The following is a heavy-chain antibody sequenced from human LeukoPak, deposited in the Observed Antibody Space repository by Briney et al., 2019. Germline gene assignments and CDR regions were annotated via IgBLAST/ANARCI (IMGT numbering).Heavy chain of an antibody. Sequence: GGSLRLSCAASGFTFSSYAMSWVRQAPGKGLEWVSAIDGSGGNTYYADSVKGRFTISRDNAKNSLYLQMNSLRAEDTAVYYCARRGYSSSCFDYWGQGTLVTVSS. D-gene: IGHD6-13*01. CDR3: ARRGYSSSCFDY. CDR1: GFTFSSYA. CDR2: IDGSGGNT. V-gene: IGHV3-23*01. J-gene: IGHJ4*02.